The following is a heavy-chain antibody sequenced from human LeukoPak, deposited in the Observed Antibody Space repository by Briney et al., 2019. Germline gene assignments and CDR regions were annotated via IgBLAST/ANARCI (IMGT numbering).Heavy chain of an antibody. D-gene: IGHD3-3*01. Sequence: SQTLSLTCTVSGGSISSGDYYWSWIRQPPGTGLEWIGYIYYSGSTYYNPSLKSRVTVSVDTSKNQFSLKLSSVTAADTAVYYCAGKYYDFWSGYYYGMDVWGQGTTVTVSS. CDR3: AGKYYDFWSGYYYGMDV. V-gene: IGHV4-30-4*01. J-gene: IGHJ6*02. CDR2: IYYSGST. CDR1: GGSISSGDYY.